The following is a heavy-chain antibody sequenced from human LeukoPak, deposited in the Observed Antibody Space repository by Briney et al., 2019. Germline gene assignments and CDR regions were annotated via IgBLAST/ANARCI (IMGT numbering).Heavy chain of an antibody. V-gene: IGHV3-23*01. J-gene: IGHJ4*02. CDR3: ARDYGSGSYLPFDY. CDR1: GFTFSSYA. D-gene: IGHD3-10*01. Sequence: GGSLRLSCAASGFTFSSYAMSWVRQAPGKGLEWVSAISGSGGSTYYADSVRGRFTISRDNSKNTLYLQMNSLRAEDTAVYYCARDYGSGSYLPFDYWGQGTLVTVSS. CDR2: ISGSGGST.